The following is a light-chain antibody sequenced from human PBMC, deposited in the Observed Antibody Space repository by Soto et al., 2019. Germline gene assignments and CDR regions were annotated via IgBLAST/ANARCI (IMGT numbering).Light chain of an antibody. J-gene: IGKJ5*01. CDR2: DAS. V-gene: IGKV1-33*01. CDR3: QQYYSYPIT. Sequence: DIQMTQSPSSLSASVGDRVTITFRASQSISSYLNWYQQKPGKAPKLLIYDASNLETGVPSRFSGSGSGTDFTLTISCLQSEDFATYYCQQYYSYPITFGQGTRLEIK. CDR1: QSISSY.